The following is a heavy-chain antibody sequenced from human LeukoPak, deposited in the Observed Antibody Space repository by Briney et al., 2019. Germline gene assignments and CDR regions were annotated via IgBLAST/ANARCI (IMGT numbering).Heavy chain of an antibody. CDR2: ISSSGSYI. V-gene: IGHV3-21*01. CDR3: ARAPRRLGELSSTFDY. CDR1: GFTFSSYS. D-gene: IGHD3-16*02. Sequence: GGSLRLSCAASGFTFSSYSMNWVRQAPGKGLEWVSSISSSGSYIYYADSVKGRFTISRDNAKNSLYLQMNSLRAEDTAVYYCARAPRRLGELSSTFDYWGQGTLVTVSS. J-gene: IGHJ4*02.